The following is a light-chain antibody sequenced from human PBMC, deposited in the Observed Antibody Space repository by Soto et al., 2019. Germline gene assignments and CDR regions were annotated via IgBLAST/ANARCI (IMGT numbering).Light chain of an antibody. CDR2: RDN. Sequence: QSVLTQPPSASGTPGQRVSISCSGSRSNIGKNYVYWLQQLPGTAPKLLIYRDNQRPSGVPDRFSGSRSGTSASLAISGLRSEDEADYFCATWGDSLNGYVFGTGTKVTVL. V-gene: IGLV1-47*01. CDR1: RSNIGKNY. CDR3: ATWGDSLNGYV. J-gene: IGLJ1*01.